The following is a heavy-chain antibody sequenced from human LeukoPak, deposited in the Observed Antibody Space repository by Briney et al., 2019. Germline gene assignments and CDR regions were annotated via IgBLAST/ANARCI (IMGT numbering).Heavy chain of an antibody. Sequence: ASVKVSCKASGYTFTGYYMHWVRQAPGQVLEWMGWINPNSGGTNYAQKLQGRVTMTRDTSISTAYMELSRLRSDDTAVYYCASEVYAFFDYWGQGTLVTVSS. CDR3: ASEVYAFFDY. J-gene: IGHJ4*02. CDR2: INPNSGGT. D-gene: IGHD2-8*01. V-gene: IGHV1-2*02. CDR1: GYTFTGYY.